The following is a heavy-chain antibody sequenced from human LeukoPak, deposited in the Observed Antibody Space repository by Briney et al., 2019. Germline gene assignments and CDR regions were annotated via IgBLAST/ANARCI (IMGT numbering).Heavy chain of an antibody. Sequence: PGGSLRLSCAASGFTFRNYELNWVRQAPGKGQEWISYISNSGSTIYYADSVRGRFTTSRDNARNSLYLQMNSLRAEDTAVYYCARADMAVVPVFDYWGQGTQVTVSS. D-gene: IGHD6-19*01. CDR3: ARADMAVVPVFDY. J-gene: IGHJ4*02. CDR2: ISNSGSTI. CDR1: GFTFRNYE. V-gene: IGHV3-48*03.